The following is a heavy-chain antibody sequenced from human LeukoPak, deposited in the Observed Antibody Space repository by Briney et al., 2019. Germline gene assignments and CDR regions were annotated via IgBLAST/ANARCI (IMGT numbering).Heavy chain of an antibody. J-gene: IGHJ4*02. CDR1: GFTFSDYY. D-gene: IGHD3-3*01. V-gene: IGHV3-11*04. CDR3: ARDLTIFGVAADY. Sequence: GGSLRLSCAASGFTFSDYYMSWIRPAAGNGLEWVSSTSSSGSTIYYADSVKGRLTISRDNAKNSLYRQMNSLRAEDTAVYYCARDLTIFGVAADYWGQGTLVTVSS. CDR2: TSSSGSTI.